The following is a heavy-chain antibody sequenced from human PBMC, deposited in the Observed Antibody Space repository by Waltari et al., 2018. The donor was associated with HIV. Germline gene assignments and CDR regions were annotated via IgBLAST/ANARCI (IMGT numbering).Heavy chain of an antibody. Sequence: QVELQQGGAGLLKPSETLSLSCAVSGGSFSPYYWSWSRQPPGKGLEWMGEINNSGSINFKPALKSPLNISLDASKKQSSLHLTSVTAADTALYYCATRGDYGDLPKYFDLWGRGTLVTVSS. J-gene: IGHJ2*01. D-gene: IGHD4-17*01. CDR2: INNSGSI. CDR1: GGSFSPYY. V-gene: IGHV4-34*02. CDR3: ATRGDYGDLPKYFDL.